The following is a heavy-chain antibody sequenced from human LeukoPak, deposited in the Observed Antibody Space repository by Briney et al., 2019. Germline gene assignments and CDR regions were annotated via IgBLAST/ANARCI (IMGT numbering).Heavy chain of an antibody. D-gene: IGHD6-13*01. V-gene: IGHV3-73*01. CDR1: GFTFSGSA. CDR3: ARDRKGTLPGIAAAGTWDY. J-gene: IGHJ4*02. Sequence: PGGSLKLSCAASGFTFSGSAMHWVRQASGKGLEWVGRIRSKANSYATAYAASVKGRFTISRDDSKNTAYLQMNSLKTEDTAVYYCARDRKGTLPGIAAAGTWDYWGQGTLVTVSS. CDR2: IRSKANSYAT.